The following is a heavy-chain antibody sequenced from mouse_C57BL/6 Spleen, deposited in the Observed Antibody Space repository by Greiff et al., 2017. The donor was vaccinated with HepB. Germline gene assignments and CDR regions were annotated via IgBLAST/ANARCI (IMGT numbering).Heavy chain of an antibody. CDR3: ERDGGLRRGAMGY. Sequence: EVQVVASGGGLVKPGGSLKLSCAASGFTFSSYAMSWVRQTPEKRLEWVATISDGGRYTYYPDNVKGRFTISRDNAKNNLYLQMSHLKSEETAMYCCERDGGLRRGAMGYWGQGTSVTVSS. V-gene: IGHV5-4*01. CDR1: GFTFSSYA. J-gene: IGHJ4*01. CDR2: ISDGGRYT. D-gene: IGHD2-4*01.